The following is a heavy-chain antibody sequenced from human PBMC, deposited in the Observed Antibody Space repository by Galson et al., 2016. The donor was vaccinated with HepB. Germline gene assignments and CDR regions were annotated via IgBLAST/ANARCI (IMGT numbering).Heavy chain of an antibody. Sequence: SLRLSCAASGFTFNNHGMHWVRQAPGKGLEWVAVIWYDGTNEYYADAVKGRFIISRDNSKSTVFLQMNSLRVEDTAVYYCAKDPGQVYGLSYGLDSWGQGTQVTVSS. CDR2: IWYDGTNE. D-gene: IGHD5-18*01. V-gene: IGHV3-33*03. J-gene: IGHJ4*02. CDR1: GFTFNNHG. CDR3: AKDPGQVYGLSYGLDS.